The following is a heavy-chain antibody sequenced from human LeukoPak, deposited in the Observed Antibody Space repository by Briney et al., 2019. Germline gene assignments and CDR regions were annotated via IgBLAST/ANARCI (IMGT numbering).Heavy chain of an antibody. V-gene: IGHV3-30*02. CDR1: GFTFSSYG. J-gene: IGHJ4*02. D-gene: IGHD3-10*01. CDR2: IRYDGSNK. Sequence: PGGSLRLSCAASGFTFSSYGMHWVRQAPGKGLEWAAFIRYDGSNKYYADSVKGRFTISRDNSKNTLYLQMNSLRAEDTAVYYCAKDYAYGSGSLKPEFDYWGQGTLVTVSS. CDR3: AKDYAYGSGSLKPEFDY.